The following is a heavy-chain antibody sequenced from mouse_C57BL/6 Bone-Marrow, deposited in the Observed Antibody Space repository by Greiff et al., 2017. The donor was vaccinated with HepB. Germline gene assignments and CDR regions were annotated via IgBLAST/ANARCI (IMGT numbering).Heavy chain of an antibody. D-gene: IGHD2-4*01. Sequence: VQLQQSGAELVRPGPSVKMSCKASGYTFTNYWIGWAKQRPGHGLEWIGDIYPGGGYTNYNEKFKGKATLTADKSSSTAYMQFSSLTSEDSAIYYCARHYDYDGWYFDVWGTGTTVTVSS. J-gene: IGHJ1*03. CDR1: GYTFTNYW. CDR2: IYPGGGYT. CDR3: ARHYDYDGWYFDV. V-gene: IGHV1-63*01.